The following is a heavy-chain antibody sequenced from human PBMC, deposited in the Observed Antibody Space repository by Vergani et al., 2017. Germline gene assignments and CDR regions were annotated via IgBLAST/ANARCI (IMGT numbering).Heavy chain of an antibody. V-gene: IGHV4-39*01. J-gene: IGHJ6*02. Sequence: QLQLQESGPGLVKPSETLSLTCTVSGGSISSSSYYWGWIRQPPGKGLEWIGSIYYSGSTYYNPSLKSRVTISVDTSKNQFSLMLSSVTAADTAVYYCARHSIAVVPPAYYYYYGMDVWGQXP. D-gene: IGHD6-19*01. CDR1: GGSISSSSYY. CDR2: IYYSGST. CDR3: ARHSIAVVPPAYYYYYGMDV.